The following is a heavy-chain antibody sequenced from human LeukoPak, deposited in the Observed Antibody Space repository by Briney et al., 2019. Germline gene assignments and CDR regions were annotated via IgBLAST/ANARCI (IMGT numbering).Heavy chain of an antibody. J-gene: IGHJ6*02. CDR1: GFTFSSYW. Sequence: PGGSLRLSCAASGFTFSSYWMYWVRQAPGKGLVWVSRIISDGSTTSYADSVKGRFTISRDNAKNTLYLQMNSLRAEDTAVYYCARVGTTSNFYYYYGMDVWGQGTTVTVSS. V-gene: IGHV3-74*01. D-gene: IGHD2/OR15-2a*01. CDR2: IISDGSTT. CDR3: ARVGTTSNFYYYYGMDV.